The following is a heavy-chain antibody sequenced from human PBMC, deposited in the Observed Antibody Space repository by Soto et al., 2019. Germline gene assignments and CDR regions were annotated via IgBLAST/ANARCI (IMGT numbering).Heavy chain of an antibody. CDR3: ARDSTMGWYYDFWSGYPPGMDV. Sequence: ASVKVSCKASGYTFTSYAMHWVRQAPGQRLEWTGWINAGNGNTKYSQKFQGRVTITRDTSASTAYMELSSLRSEDTAVYYCARDSTMGWYYDFWSGYPPGMDVWGQGTTVTVSS. CDR1: GYTFTSYA. V-gene: IGHV1-3*01. CDR2: INAGNGNT. J-gene: IGHJ6*02. D-gene: IGHD3-3*01.